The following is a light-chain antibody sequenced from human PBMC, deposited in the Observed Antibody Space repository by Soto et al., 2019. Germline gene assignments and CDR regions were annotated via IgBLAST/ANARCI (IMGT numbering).Light chain of an antibody. CDR3: QQLNSYPIT. V-gene: IGKV1-27*01. J-gene: IGKJ5*01. CDR2: AAS. Sequence: DIQMTQSPSSLAASVGDRVAMTSQASQGISNYLAWYQQKPGKVPKLLIYAASTLQSGVPSRFSGSGSGTDFTLTISSLQPEDFATYYCQQLNSYPITFGQGTRLEIK. CDR1: QGISNY.